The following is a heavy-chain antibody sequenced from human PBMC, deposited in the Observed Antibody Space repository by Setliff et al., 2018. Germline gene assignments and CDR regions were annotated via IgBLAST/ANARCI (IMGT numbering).Heavy chain of an antibody. Sequence: ASVKVSCKASGYTFTSYGISWVRQAPGQGLEWMGWISAYNGNTNYAQKLQGRVTMTRNTSISTAYMELSSLRSEDTAVYYCATGGYSSGWYPDYWGQGTLVTVSS. V-gene: IGHV1-18*01. CDR2: ISAYNGNT. J-gene: IGHJ4*02. CDR1: GYTFTSYG. CDR3: ATGGYSSGWYPDY. D-gene: IGHD6-19*01.